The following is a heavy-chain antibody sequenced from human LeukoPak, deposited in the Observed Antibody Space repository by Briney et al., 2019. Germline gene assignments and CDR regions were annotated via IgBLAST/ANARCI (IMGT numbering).Heavy chain of an antibody. J-gene: IGHJ5*02. CDR1: GFTFSSYW. CDR2: IKKDGSEK. CDR3: VREGGSGWYSGWFDP. D-gene: IGHD6-19*01. V-gene: IGHV3-7*01. Sequence: GGSLRLSCAASGFTFSSYWMSWVRQAPGKGLEWVANIKKDGSEKYYVDSVKGRFTISRDNAKTSLYLQMNSLRVEDTAMYYCVREGGSGWYSGWFDPWGQGTLVTVSS.